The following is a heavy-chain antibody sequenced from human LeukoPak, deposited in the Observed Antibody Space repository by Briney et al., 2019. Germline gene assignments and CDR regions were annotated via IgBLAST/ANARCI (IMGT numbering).Heavy chain of an antibody. J-gene: IGHJ4*02. D-gene: IGHD1-26*01. CDR3: ARALYSGSYAPLSL. Sequence: ASVKVSCKASGGTFSSYAISWVRQAPGQGLEWMGGIIPIFGTANCAQKFQGRVTITADESTSTAYMELSSLRSEDTAVYYCARALYSGSYAPLSLWGQGTLVTVSS. CDR2: IIPIFGTA. CDR1: GGTFSSYA. V-gene: IGHV1-69*13.